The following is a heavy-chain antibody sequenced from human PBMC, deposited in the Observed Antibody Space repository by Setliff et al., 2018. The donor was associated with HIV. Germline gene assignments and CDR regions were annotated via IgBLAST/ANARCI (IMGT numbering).Heavy chain of an antibody. V-gene: IGHV4-38-2*02. D-gene: IGHD3-10*02. CDR3: ARPLTTSYYFWGDAFAI. CDR2: IYHSGST. Sequence: SETLSLTCTVSGYSISSGYYWGWIRQPPGKGLEWIGSIYHSGSTYYNPSLRSRVTISVDTSKNQFSLKLTSVTAADTAVYYCARPLTTSYYFWGDAFAIWGQGTMVTVSS. CDR1: GYSISSGYY. J-gene: IGHJ3*02.